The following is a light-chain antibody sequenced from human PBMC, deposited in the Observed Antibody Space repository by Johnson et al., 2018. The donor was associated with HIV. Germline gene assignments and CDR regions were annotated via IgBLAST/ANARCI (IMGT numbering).Light chain of an antibody. CDR2: DTD. CDR1: SSNIGNNY. Sequence: QSVLTQPPSVSAAPGQKVTISCSVSSSNIGNNYVSWYQQVPGTAPKLLIYDTDKRPSGIPDRFSGSKSGTSATLGITGLQTGAEADSYCGTCARSLSAGVFGTGTKVTVL. J-gene: IGLJ1*01. CDR3: GTCARSLSAGV. V-gene: IGLV1-51*01.